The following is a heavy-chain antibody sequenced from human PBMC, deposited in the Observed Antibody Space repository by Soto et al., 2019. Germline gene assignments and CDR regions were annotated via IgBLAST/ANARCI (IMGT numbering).Heavy chain of an antibody. CDR3: ARLRTAAAGFDY. CDR1: VGSISSFS. J-gene: IGHJ4*02. Sequence: SETLSLTCPVSVGSISSFSWSWIRQSPGKGLEWIAYVYYSGSTNYNPSLESRVTTSVDTSKNQFSLRLSSVTAADTAVYYCARLRTAAAGFDYWGQGTLVTVSS. V-gene: IGHV4-59*01. CDR2: VYYSGST. D-gene: IGHD6-13*01.